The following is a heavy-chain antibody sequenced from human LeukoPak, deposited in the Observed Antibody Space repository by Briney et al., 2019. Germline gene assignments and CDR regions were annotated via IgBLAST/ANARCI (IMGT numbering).Heavy chain of an antibody. CDR2: ISSSSSYI. CDR3: ARDLSSIAARQEDY. D-gene: IGHD6-6*01. V-gene: IGHV3-21*01. Sequence: GGSLRLSCAASGFTFSSYSMTWVRQAPGKGLEWVSSISSSSSYIYYADSVKGRFTISRDNAKNSLYLQMNSLRAEDTAVYYCARDLSSIAARQEDYWGQGTLVTVPS. CDR1: GFTFSSYS. J-gene: IGHJ4*02.